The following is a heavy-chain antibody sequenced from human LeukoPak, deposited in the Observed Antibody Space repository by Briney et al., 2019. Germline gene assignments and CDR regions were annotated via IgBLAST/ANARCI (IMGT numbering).Heavy chain of an antibody. J-gene: IGHJ4*02. CDR1: GFTFSSYW. Sequence: GGSLRLSCAASGFTFSSYWMRWVRQAPGKGLEWVANIKQDGSEKYYVDSVKGRFTISRDNAKNSLYLQMNSLRAEDTAVYYCASMSPYYFDSSGYYFYWGQGTLVTVSS. CDR3: ASMSPYYFDSSGYYFY. D-gene: IGHD3-22*01. V-gene: IGHV3-7*01. CDR2: IKQDGSEK.